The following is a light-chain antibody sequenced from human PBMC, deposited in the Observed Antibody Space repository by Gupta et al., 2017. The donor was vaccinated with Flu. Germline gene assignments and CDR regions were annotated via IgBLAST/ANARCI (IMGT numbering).Light chain of an antibody. CDR3: QQYDTYPLT. CDR2: AAS. J-gene: IGKJ4*01. CDR1: QGISNW. V-gene: IGKV1D-16*01. Sequence: DIQMTQSPSSLSASIGDRVTITCRASQGISNWLAWYQQKPEKPPKSLIYAASSLHSGVPSRFSGSGSGTDFTLTISSLQPEDFANYYCQQYDTYPLTFGGGTKVEIK.